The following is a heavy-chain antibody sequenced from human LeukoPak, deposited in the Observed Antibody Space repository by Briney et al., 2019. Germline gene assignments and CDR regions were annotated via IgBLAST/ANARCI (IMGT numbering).Heavy chain of an antibody. CDR3: AKKRRQWLVQGSEWFDP. V-gene: IGHV3-23*01. D-gene: IGHD6-19*01. J-gene: IGHJ5*02. CDR2: ISGSGGST. Sequence: PGGSLRLSCAASGFTFSSYAMSWVRQAPGKGLEWASAISGSGGSTYYADSVKGRFTISRDNSKNTLYLQMNSLRAEDTAVYYCAKKRRQWLVQGSEWFDPWGQGTLVTVSS. CDR1: GFTFSSYA.